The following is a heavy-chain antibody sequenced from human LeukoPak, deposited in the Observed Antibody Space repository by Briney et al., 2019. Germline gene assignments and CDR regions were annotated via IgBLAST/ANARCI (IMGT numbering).Heavy chain of an antibody. V-gene: IGHV1-69*01. Sequence: ASVKVSXKASGGTFSSYAISWVRQAPGQGLEWMGGIIPIFGTANYAQKFQGRVTITADESTSTAYMELSSLRSEDTAVYYCARPKGDYSNNYYYYYMDVWGKGTTVTVSS. CDR2: IIPIFGTA. CDR1: GGTFSSYA. D-gene: IGHD4-11*01. CDR3: ARPKGDYSNNYYYYYMDV. J-gene: IGHJ6*03.